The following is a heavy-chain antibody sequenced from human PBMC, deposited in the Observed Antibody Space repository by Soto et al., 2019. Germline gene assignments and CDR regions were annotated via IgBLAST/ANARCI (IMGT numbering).Heavy chain of an antibody. J-gene: IGHJ4*02. V-gene: IGHV3-30*18. CDR1: GFTFSSYG. CDR3: AKDGRIAVAVVDYFDY. D-gene: IGHD6-19*01. CDR2: ISYDGSNK. Sequence: GGSLRLSCAASGFTFSSYGMHWVRQAPGKGLEWVAVISYDGSNKYYADSVKGRFTISRDNSKNTLYLQMNSLRAEDTAVYYCAKDGRIAVAVVDYFDYWGQGTLVTVSS.